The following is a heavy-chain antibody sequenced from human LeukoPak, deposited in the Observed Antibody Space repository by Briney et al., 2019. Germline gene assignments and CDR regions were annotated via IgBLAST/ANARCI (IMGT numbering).Heavy chain of an antibody. CDR1: GFTFSSYE. D-gene: IGHD3-10*01. J-gene: IGHJ6*03. V-gene: IGHV3-48*03. Sequence: GGSLRLSCAASGFTFSSYEMSWVRQAPGKGLEWVSYISGSGSTIYYADSVQGRFTISRDNAKNSLYLQMNSLRAEDTAVYYCAREGTPSGGFNYYYYYMDVWGKGTTVTVSS. CDR3: AREGTPSGGFNYYYYYMDV. CDR2: ISGSGSTI.